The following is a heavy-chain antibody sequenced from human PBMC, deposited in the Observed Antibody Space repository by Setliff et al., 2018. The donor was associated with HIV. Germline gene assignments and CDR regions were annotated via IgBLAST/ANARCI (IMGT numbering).Heavy chain of an antibody. V-gene: IGHV4-39*01. Sequence: TSETLSLTCTVSGVSITSTNFYWGWIRQPPGKGLEWIGSISSGGNTYYNTSLKSRVTMSIDTSNNQFSVKLSSVTAADTSVYHCARLYLNTGGYWASTYRYLDLWGRGTLVTVSS. CDR3: ARLYLNTGGYWASTYRYLDL. D-gene: IGHD2-8*02. CDR2: ISSGGNT. J-gene: IGHJ2*01. CDR1: GVSITSTNFY.